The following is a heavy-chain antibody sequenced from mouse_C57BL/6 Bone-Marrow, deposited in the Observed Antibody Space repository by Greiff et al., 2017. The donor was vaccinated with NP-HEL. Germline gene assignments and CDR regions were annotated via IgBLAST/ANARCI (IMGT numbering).Heavy chain of an antibody. V-gene: IGHV5-9*01. J-gene: IGHJ1*03. CDR3: ARRRDLLWYFDV. CDR1: GFTFSSYT. CDR2: ISGGGGNT. Sequence: EVQGVESGGGLVKPGGSLKLSCAASGFTFSSYTMSWVRQTPEKRLEWVATISGGGGNTYYPDSVKGRFTISRDNAKNTLYLQMSSLRSEDTALYYCARRRDLLWYFDVWGTGTTVTVSS. D-gene: IGHD2-1*01.